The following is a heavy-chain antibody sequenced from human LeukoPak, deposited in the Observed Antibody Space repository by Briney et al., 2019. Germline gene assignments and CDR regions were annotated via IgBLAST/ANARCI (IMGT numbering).Heavy chain of an antibody. J-gene: IGHJ4*02. V-gene: IGHV4-59*08. D-gene: IGHD3-16*02. CDR1: GGSISSYY. CDR2: IYYSGST. Sequence: SETLSLTCTVSGGSISSYYWSWIRQPPGKGLEWIGYIYYSGSTNYNPSLKSRVTISVDTSKNQFSLKLSSVTAADTAVYYCARSTFGGVIAYYFDYWGQGTLVTVSS. CDR3: ARSTFGGVIAYYFDY.